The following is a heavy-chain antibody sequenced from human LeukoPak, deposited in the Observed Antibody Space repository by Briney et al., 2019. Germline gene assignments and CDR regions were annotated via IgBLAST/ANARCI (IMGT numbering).Heavy chain of an antibody. CDR2: ISGSAGST. Sequence: PGGSLRLSCGASGFTFSGYAMGWVRQAPGKGLEWVSAISGSAGSTYYADSVKGRFTISRDNSKNSLYLQMNSLRAEDTAVYYCAKLRDFYDSTGYSRFPYWGQGTLVTVSS. CDR3: AKLRDFYDSTGYSRFPY. D-gene: IGHD3-22*01. J-gene: IGHJ4*02. CDR1: GFTFSGYA. V-gene: IGHV3-23*01.